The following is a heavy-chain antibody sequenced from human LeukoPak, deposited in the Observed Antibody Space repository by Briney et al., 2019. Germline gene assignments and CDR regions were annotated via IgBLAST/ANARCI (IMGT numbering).Heavy chain of an antibody. CDR3: ARQTKYWSGSLRGYYYYYMDV. D-gene: IGHD3-3*01. J-gene: IGHJ6*03. V-gene: IGHV3-53*01. Sequence: PGGSLRLSCAASGFTVSSNYMSWVRQAPGKGLEWVSVIYSGGSTYYADSVKGRFTISRDNSKNTLYLQMNSLRAEDTAVYYCARQTKYWSGSLRGYYYYYMDVWGKGTTVTVSS. CDR2: IYSGGST. CDR1: GFTVSSNY.